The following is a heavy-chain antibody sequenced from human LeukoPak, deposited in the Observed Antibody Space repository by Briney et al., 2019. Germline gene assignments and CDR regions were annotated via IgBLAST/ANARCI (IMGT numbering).Heavy chain of an antibody. CDR3: TGQLVGVLSGNY. CDR2: IKSKTDGGTI. Sequence: EGSLRLSCAASGFTFSTFAMTWVRQGPGKGLEWVGRIKSKTDGGTIDYAAPVKGRFTISRDDSKNTLSLQMNSLKTEDTAVYYCTGQLVGVLSGNYWGQGALVTVSS. CDR1: GFTFSTFA. V-gene: IGHV3-15*01. D-gene: IGHD1-26*01. J-gene: IGHJ4*02.